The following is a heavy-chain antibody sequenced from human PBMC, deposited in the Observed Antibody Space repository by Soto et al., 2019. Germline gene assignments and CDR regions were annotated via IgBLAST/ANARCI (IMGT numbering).Heavy chain of an antibody. CDR1: GFTVSSNY. D-gene: IGHD1-1*01. V-gene: IGHV3-53*01. CDR2: IYSGGST. J-gene: IGHJ4*02. Sequence: GGSLILSCAASGFTVSSNYMSWVRQAPGKGLEWVSVIYSGGSTYYADSVKGRFTISRDNSKNTLYLQMNSLRAEDTAVYYCARTAPGTFDYWGQGTLLSVSS. CDR3: ARTAPGTFDY.